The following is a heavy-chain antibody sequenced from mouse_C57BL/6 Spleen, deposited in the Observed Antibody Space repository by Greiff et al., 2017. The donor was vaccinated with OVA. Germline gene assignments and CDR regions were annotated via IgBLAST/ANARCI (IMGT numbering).Heavy chain of an antibody. V-gene: IGHV1-54*01. CDR2: INPGSGGT. CDR3: ARSDYGSPMDY. J-gene: IGHJ4*01. Sequence: QVQLQQSGAELVRPGTSVKVSCKASGYAFTNYLIEWVKQRPGQGLEWIGVINPGSGGTNYNEKFKGKATLTADKSSSTAYMQLSSLTSEDSAVYVCARSDYGSPMDYWGQGTSVTVSS. CDR1: GYAFTNYL. D-gene: IGHD1-1*01.